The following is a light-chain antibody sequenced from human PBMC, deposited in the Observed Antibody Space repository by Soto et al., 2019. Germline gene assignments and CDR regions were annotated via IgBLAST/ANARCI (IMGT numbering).Light chain of an antibody. CDR2: DNN. Sequence: QSVLTQPPSASGTPGQRVTISCSGSSSNIGNNYVSWYQQLPGTAPKLLIYDNNKRPSGIPDRFSGSKSGTSATLGITGLQTGDEADYYCGTWDSGLSAGVFGTGTKVTVL. V-gene: IGLV1-51*01. J-gene: IGLJ1*01. CDR3: GTWDSGLSAGV. CDR1: SSNIGNNY.